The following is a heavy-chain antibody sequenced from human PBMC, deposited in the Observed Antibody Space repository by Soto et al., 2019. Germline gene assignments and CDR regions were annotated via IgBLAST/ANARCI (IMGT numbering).Heavy chain of an antibody. CDR1: GYTLTELS. CDR2: FDPEDGET. V-gene: IGHV1-24*01. CDR3: ARDRRYCSGGSGYSTYYYGMDV. Sequence: ASVKVSCKVSGYTLTELSMHWVRQAPGKGLEWMGGFDPEDGETIYAQKFQGRVTMTEDTSTDTAYMELSSLRSEDTAVYYCARDRRYCSGGSGYSTYYYGMDVWGQGTTVTVSS. D-gene: IGHD2-15*01. J-gene: IGHJ6*02.